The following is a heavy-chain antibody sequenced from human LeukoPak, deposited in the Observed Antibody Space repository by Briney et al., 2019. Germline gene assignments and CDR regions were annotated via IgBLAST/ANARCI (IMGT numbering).Heavy chain of an antibody. J-gene: IGHJ4*02. CDR2: ISGSGGST. D-gene: IGHD2-2*02. CDR1: GFTFSSYA. Sequence: GGSLRLSCAASGFTFSSYAMSWVRQAPEKGLEWVSAISGSGGSTYYADSVKGRFTISRGNSKNTLYLQMNSLRAEDTAVYYCAKDRFPSIVVVPAAIILDYWGQGTLVTVSS. V-gene: IGHV3-23*01. CDR3: AKDRFPSIVVVPAAIILDY.